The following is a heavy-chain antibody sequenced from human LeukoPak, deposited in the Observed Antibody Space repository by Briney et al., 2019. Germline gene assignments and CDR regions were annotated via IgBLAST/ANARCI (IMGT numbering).Heavy chain of an antibody. J-gene: IGHJ6*02. Sequence: SETLSLTCAVYGGSFSGYYWSWIRQPPVKGLEWIGEINHSGSTNYNPSLKSRVTISVDTSKNQFSLKLSSVTAADTAVYYCARKLPLAGMDVWGQGTTVTVSS. CDR1: GGSFSGYY. V-gene: IGHV4-34*01. CDR2: INHSGST. D-gene: IGHD3-10*01. CDR3: ARKLPLAGMDV.